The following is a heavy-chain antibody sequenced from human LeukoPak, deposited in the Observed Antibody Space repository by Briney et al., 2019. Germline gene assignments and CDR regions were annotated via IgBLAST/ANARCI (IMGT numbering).Heavy chain of an antibody. CDR3: AGHGADGSSALLNPFDS. CDR2: IHFSGST. Sequence: PSETLSLTCTVSDASISGYYWSWIRQPPGKGLEWIGSIHFSGSTNYNPSLRSRVTISVDTSKNQLSLKLSSVAAADTAVYYCAGHGADGSSALLNPFDSWGQGTLVTVSS. CDR1: DASISGYY. D-gene: IGHD6-6*01. V-gene: IGHV4-59*01. J-gene: IGHJ4*02.